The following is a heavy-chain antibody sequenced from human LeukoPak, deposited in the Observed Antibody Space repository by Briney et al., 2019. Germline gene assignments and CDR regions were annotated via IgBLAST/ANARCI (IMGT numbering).Heavy chain of an antibody. D-gene: IGHD1-26*01. Sequence: GGSLRLSCAASGFTFSSYWMSWVRQAPGKGLEWVSYISSSGSTKYGDSVKGRFTISRDNAKNSLYLQMNSLRAEDTAVYYCAREGRIVGGTSAFDIWGQGTMVTVSS. CDR2: ISSSGST. J-gene: IGHJ3*02. CDR3: AREGRIVGGTSAFDI. V-gene: IGHV3-48*04. CDR1: GFTFSSYW.